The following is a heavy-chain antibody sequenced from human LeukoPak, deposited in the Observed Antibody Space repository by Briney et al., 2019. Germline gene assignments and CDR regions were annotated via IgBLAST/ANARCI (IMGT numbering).Heavy chain of an antibody. CDR2: ISAYNGNT. CDR3: ARDPYSSSWYSSGENWFDP. V-gene: IGHV1-18*01. Sequence: GASVNVSCKASGYTFTSYGISWVRQAPGQGLEWMGWISAYNGNTNYAQKLQGRVTMTTDTSTSTAYMELRSLRSDDTAVYYCARDPYSSSWYSSGENWFDPWGQGTLVTVSS. D-gene: IGHD6-13*01. J-gene: IGHJ5*02. CDR1: GYTFTSYG.